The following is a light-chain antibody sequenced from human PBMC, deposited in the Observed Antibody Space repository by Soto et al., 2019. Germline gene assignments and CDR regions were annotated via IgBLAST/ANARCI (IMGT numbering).Light chain of an antibody. CDR2: DVS. V-gene: IGLV2-14*01. J-gene: IGLJ1*01. CDR1: SSDVGGYNY. Sequence: QSVLTQPASVSGSPGQSITISCTGTSSDVGGYNYVSWYQQHPGKAPKLMIYDVSNRPSGVSNRFSGSKSGNTASLTIPGLQAEDEADYYCSSYTSSSTLVFGTGTKVTV. CDR3: SSYTSSSTLV.